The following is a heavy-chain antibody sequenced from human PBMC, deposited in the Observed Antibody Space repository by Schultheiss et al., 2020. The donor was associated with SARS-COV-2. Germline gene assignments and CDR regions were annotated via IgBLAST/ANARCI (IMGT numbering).Heavy chain of an antibody. Sequence: GGSLRLSCAASGFTFSSYGMHWVRQAPGKGLEWVAVISYDGSNKYYADSVKGRFTISRDNSKNTLYLQMNSLRAEDTAVYYCAREAGYCSSTSCYRYYYMDVWGKGTTVTVSS. J-gene: IGHJ6*03. V-gene: IGHV3-30*06. CDR3: AREAGYCSSTSCYRYYYMDV. CDR2: ISYDGSNK. CDR1: GFTFSSYG. D-gene: IGHD2-2*02.